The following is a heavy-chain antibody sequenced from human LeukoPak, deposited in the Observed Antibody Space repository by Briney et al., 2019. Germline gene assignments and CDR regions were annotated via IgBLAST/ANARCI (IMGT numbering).Heavy chain of an antibody. V-gene: IGHV4-34*01. CDR1: GGSFSGYY. Sequence: SETLSLTCAVYGGSFSGYYWSWIRQPPGKGLEWLGEINHSGSTNYNPSLKSRVTISVDTSKNQFSLKLSSVTAADTAVYYCARGGASRIAAAGTFDYWGQGTLVTVSS. J-gene: IGHJ4*02. D-gene: IGHD6-13*01. CDR2: INHSGST. CDR3: ARGGASRIAAAGTFDY.